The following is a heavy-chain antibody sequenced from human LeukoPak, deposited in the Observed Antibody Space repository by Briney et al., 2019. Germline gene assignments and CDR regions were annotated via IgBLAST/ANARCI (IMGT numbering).Heavy chain of an antibody. D-gene: IGHD6-19*01. CDR1: GYTFTSYD. CDR3: ATVTVAGSFDY. Sequence: ASVKVSCKASGYTFTSYDINWVRQATGQGLEWMGWMNPNSGNTGYAQKFQGRVTITRNTSISTAYMELRSLRSDGTAVYYCATVTVAGSFDYWGQGTLVTVSS. CDR2: MNPNSGNT. V-gene: IGHV1-8*03. J-gene: IGHJ4*02.